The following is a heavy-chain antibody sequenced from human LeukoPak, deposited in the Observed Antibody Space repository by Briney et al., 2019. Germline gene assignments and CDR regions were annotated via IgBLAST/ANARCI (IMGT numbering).Heavy chain of an antibody. CDR2: LNSDGSST. D-gene: IGHD3/OR15-3a*01. CDR1: GFTFSNYW. Sequence: GGSLRLSCAASGFTFSNYWMHWVRQAPGKGLVWVSRLNSDGSSTTYADSVKGRFTISRDNAQNTLYLQMNSLRAEDTAVYYCAGLDFGQDYWGQGTLVSVSS. J-gene: IGHJ4*02. CDR3: AGLDFGQDY. V-gene: IGHV3-74*03.